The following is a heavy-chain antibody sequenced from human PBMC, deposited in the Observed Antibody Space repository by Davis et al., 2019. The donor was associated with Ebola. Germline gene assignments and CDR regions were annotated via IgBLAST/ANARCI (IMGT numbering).Heavy chain of an antibody. CDR1: GFTFSRYS. V-gene: IGHV3-48*01. CDR2: ISRSGYTI. J-gene: IGHJ3*02. Sequence: PSETLSLTCAASGFTFSRYSMNWVRQAPGKGLEWVSYISRSGYTIYYADSVKGRFTISRDNSKNTLYLQMNGLRVEDTAIYYCAKDTSNIWFDIWGQGTNVTVSS. D-gene: IGHD1-26*01. CDR3: AKDTSNIWFDI.